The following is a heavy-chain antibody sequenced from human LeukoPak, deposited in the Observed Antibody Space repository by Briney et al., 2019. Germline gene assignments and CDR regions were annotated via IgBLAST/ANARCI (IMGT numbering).Heavy chain of an antibody. CDR1: GFTFSNFA. J-gene: IGHJ4*02. Sequence: GGSLRLSCTTSGFTFSNFAMSWVRQAPGEGLGWVSVISGSGADTFYTDSVKGRFTISRDNSKNTLYLQMYSLRAEDTAVYYCAKPHGVGYLGQGTLVTVSS. CDR2: ISGSGADT. V-gene: IGHV3-23*01. CDR3: AKPHGVGY. D-gene: IGHD4-17*01.